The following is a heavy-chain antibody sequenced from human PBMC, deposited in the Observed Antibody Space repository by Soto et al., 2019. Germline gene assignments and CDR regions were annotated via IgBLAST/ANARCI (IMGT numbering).Heavy chain of an antibody. CDR2: IGTSGSPT. CDR1: GFTFSAYA. Sequence: GGSLRLSCAASGFTFSAYAMSWVRQAPGKGLEWVSSIGTSGSPTYYADSVKGHFSISRDDSKNTLFLQMNSLRVEDTAMYYCATGAQCSAFTCPPGPIWGQGTMGTVSS. V-gene: IGHV3-23*01. J-gene: IGHJ3*02. CDR3: ATGAQCSAFTCPPGPI. D-gene: IGHD2-15*01.